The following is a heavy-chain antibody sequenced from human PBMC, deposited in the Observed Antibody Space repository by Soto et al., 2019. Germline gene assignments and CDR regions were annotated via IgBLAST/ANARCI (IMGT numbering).Heavy chain of an antibody. CDR3: ARGSSQQLVPIDY. V-gene: IGHV1-46*01. J-gene: IGHJ4*02. CDR2: INPSGGST. D-gene: IGHD6-13*01. Sequence: QVQLVQSGAEVKKPGASVKVSCKASGYTFTSYYMHWVRQAPGQGLEWMGIINPSGGSTSYAQKFRGRVXXTXDXFTSTVYMELSSLRSEDTAVYYCARGSSQQLVPIDYWGQGTLVTVSS. CDR1: GYTFTSYY.